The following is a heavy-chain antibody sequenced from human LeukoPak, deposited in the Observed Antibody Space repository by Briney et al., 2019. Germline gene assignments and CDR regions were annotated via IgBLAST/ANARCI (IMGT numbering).Heavy chain of an antibody. CDR1: GFTFSNFW. V-gene: IGHV3-7*01. D-gene: IGHD5-24*01. J-gene: IGHJ4*02. Sequence: GGSLRLSCATSGFTFSNFWMSWVRQAPGKGLEWVANIKQDGSEKYYVDSVKGRFTISRDNDKNSLYLQMNSLRAEDTAVYYCANGDGFDYWGQGTLVTVSS. CDR2: IKQDGSEK. CDR3: ANGDGFDY.